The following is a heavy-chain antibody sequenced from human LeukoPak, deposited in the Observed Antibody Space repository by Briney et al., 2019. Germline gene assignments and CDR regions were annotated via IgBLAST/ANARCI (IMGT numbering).Heavy chain of an antibody. Sequence: ASVKVSCKASGGTFSSYAISWVRQAPGQGLEWMGWINTNTGNPTYAQGFTGRFVFSLDTSVSTAYLQISSLKAEDTAVYYCARDYYYDSSGYLYWFDPWGQGTLVTVSS. V-gene: IGHV7-4-1*02. CDR1: GGTFSSYA. CDR2: INTNTGNP. CDR3: ARDYYYDSSGYLYWFDP. J-gene: IGHJ5*02. D-gene: IGHD3-22*01.